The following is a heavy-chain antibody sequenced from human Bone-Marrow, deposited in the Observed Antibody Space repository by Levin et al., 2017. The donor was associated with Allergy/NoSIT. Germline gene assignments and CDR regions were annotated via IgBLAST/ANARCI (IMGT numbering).Heavy chain of an antibody. D-gene: IGHD3-22*01. V-gene: IGHV3-21*01. CDR3: ARATRTPQNNQLSYYYDSSGYYYAWFDP. Sequence: GGSLRLSCAASGFTFSSYSMNWVRQAPGKGLEWVSSISSSSSYIYYADSVKGRFTISRDNAKNSLYLQMNSLRAEDTAVYYCARATRTPQNNQLSYYYDSSGYYYAWFDPWGQGTLVTVSS. CDR1: GFTFSSYS. CDR2: ISSSSSYI. J-gene: IGHJ5*02.